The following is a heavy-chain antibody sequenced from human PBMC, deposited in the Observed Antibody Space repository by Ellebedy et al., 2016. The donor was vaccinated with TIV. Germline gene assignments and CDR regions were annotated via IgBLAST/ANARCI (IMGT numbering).Heavy chain of an antibody. D-gene: IGHD3-10*01. CDR2: ISAYNGNT. Sequence: ASVKVSXXASGYTFTNYCISWVRQAPGQGLEWMGWISAYNGNTNYAQKLQGRVTMTTDTSTSTAYMELRSLRSDDTAVYYCARGNYYGSGSTYNWFDPWGQGTLVTVSS. V-gene: IGHV1-18*01. J-gene: IGHJ5*02. CDR1: GYTFTNYC. CDR3: ARGNYYGSGSTYNWFDP.